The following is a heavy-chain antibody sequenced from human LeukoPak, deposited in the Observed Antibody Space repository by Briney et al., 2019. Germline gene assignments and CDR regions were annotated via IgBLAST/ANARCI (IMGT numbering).Heavy chain of an antibody. D-gene: IGHD4-17*01. CDR3: ARGLPKHDYGDYGGTWFDP. V-gene: IGHV4-34*01. J-gene: IGHJ5*02. CDR1: GGSLSGYS. Sequence: SETLSLTCAVSGGSLSGYSWTWIRQPPGKGLEWLGEINLGVTTNYNPSLKSRVTIFADTSKNQFSLRLSSVTAADTALYYCARGLPKHDYGDYGGTWFDPWGQGTLVTVSS. CDR2: INLGVTT.